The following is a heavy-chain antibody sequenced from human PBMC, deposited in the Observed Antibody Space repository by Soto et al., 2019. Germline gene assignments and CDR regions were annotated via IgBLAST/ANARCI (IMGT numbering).Heavy chain of an antibody. CDR3: AREIAATGFHF. Sequence: QVQLVQSGAEVKKPGSSVKVSCKTSGGDFKNYGVSWVRQAPGQGLEWMGGIVPVFGSAKYGQIFQGRVTITADDLTSTTYMELSGLKPEETAIYYCAREIAATGFHFWGQGTLVIVSS. J-gene: IGHJ4*02. D-gene: IGHD3-9*01. CDR2: IVPVFGSA. V-gene: IGHV1-69*12. CDR1: GGDFKNYG.